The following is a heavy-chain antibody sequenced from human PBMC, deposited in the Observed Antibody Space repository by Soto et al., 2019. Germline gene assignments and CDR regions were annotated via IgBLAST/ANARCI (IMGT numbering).Heavy chain of an antibody. Sequence: QVQLQESGPGLVKPSETLSLTCTFSGGSISRYYWSWIRQPPWKGRECMGYINHSGSTNYNPSLKSPATISVATHKNQSSLKLSSMTAADTAVDYCARSWGGTFDYWGQGTLVTVSS. CDR3: ARSWGGTFDY. J-gene: IGHJ4*02. D-gene: IGHD2-21*01. V-gene: IGHV4-59*01. CDR1: GGSISRYY. CDR2: INHSGST.